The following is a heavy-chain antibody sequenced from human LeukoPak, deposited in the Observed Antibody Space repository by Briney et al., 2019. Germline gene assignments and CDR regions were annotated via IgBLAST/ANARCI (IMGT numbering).Heavy chain of an antibody. V-gene: IGHV3-48*02. Sequence: PGRSLRLSCAASGFTFSSYSMNWVRQAPGKGLEWVSYISSSSSTIYYADSVKGRFTISRDNAKNSLYLQMNSLRDEDTAVYYCARERFLYYYYGMDVWGQGTTVTVSS. CDR2: ISSSSSTI. D-gene: IGHD3-3*01. CDR3: ARERFLYYYYGMDV. J-gene: IGHJ6*02. CDR1: GFTFSSYS.